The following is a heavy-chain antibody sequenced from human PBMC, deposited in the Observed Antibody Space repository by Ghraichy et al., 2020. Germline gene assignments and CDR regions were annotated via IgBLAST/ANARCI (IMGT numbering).Heavy chain of an antibody. CDR3: AASRVGVPWSFDY. D-gene: IGHD1-26*01. CDR1: GFTFSNYD. V-gene: IGHV3-23*01. CDR2: ISGSGATT. Sequence: GESLNISCAASGFTFSNYDMTWVRQAPGKGLEWVSSISGSGATTKNADSVKGRFTISRDNSKNTVYLQMNSLRAEDTAVYFCAASRVGVPWSFDYWGQGSLVTVSS. J-gene: IGHJ4*02.